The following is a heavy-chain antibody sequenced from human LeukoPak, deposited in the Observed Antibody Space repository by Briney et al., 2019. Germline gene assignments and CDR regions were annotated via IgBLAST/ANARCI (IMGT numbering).Heavy chain of an antibody. D-gene: IGHD1-26*01. Sequence: ASVTVSCKSSGYTFSDYYLHWVRQAPGQGLEWMGWINTSSGGTKYVQKFQGRVTMTRDTSISIGYMELSRLRSDDTAVYYCARPIRGSYVEDAFDMWGQGTMVTVS. CDR3: ARPIRGSYVEDAFDM. J-gene: IGHJ3*02. CDR1: GYTFSDYY. CDR2: INTSSGGT. V-gene: IGHV1-2*02.